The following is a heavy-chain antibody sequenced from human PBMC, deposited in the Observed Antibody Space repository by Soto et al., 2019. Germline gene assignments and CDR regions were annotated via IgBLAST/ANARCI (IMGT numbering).Heavy chain of an antibody. CDR2: ILSSSGTI. CDR1: GFTFNTYN. V-gene: IGHV3-48*02. CDR3: VRDSLFDH. Sequence: EVQLVESGGGLVQPGGSLRLSCAASGFTFNTYNMNWIRQAPGKGLEWVSYILSSSGTIYYADSVKGRFTISRDNAKNSVYLQMNSLRDEDTAVYYCVRDSLFDHWGQGTLVTVSS. J-gene: IGHJ4*02.